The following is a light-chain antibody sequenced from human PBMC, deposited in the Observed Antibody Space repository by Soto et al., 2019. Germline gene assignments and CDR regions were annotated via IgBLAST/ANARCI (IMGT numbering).Light chain of an antibody. Sequence: QSVLTQPPSVSAAPGEKVTISCSGGSSNIGTNYVCWYQQLPGTAPKLLIYDNNQRPSGIPDRFSGSESGTSATLGIAGLQTGDEADYYCEAWDSNLSSGVFGGGTKVTVL. CDR2: DNN. V-gene: IGLV1-51*01. CDR3: EAWDSNLSSGV. CDR1: SSNIGTNY. J-gene: IGLJ2*01.